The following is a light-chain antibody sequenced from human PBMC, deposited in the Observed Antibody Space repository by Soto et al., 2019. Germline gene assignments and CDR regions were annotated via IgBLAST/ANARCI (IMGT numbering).Light chain of an antibody. Sequence: DIVLTQSPATLSLSPGERATLSCRASQSVSSYLAWYQHKPGQGPRLLIYDASNRATGIPARFSGSGSGTDFTLTISSREPEDFAVYYCQQRSTWPGTFGQGTKLEIK. CDR1: QSVSSY. V-gene: IGKV3-11*01. J-gene: IGKJ2*01. CDR3: QQRSTWPGT. CDR2: DAS.